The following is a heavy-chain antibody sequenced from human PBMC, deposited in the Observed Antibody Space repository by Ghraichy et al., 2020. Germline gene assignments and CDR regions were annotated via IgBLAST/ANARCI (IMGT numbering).Heavy chain of an antibody. CDR3: ARIWSYDSSGYHPLDY. CDR2: ISSTSSTI. J-gene: IGHJ4*02. V-gene: IGHV3-48*01. CDR1: GFTFSSYS. D-gene: IGHD3-22*01. Sequence: GGSLRLSCAGSGFTFSSYSMNWVRQAPGKGLEWLSYISSTSSTIYYADSVKGRFTVSRDNAKNLLYLQMNSLRAEDTAVYYCARIWSYDSSGYHPLDYWGQGTLVTVSS.